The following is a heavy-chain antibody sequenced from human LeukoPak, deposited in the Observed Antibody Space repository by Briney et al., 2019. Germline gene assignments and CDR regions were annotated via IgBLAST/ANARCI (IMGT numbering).Heavy chain of an antibody. Sequence: PGGSLRLSCAASGFTFSSYDMHWVRQGTGKGLEWVSAIGTAGDTYYPGSVKGRFTTSRENAKNSLYLQMNSLRVGDTAVYYCAKDGYCSSTSCYPNHFDSWGQGTLVTVSS. V-gene: IGHV3-13*04. CDR2: IGTAGDT. CDR3: AKDGYCSSTSCYPNHFDS. CDR1: GFTFSSYD. J-gene: IGHJ4*02. D-gene: IGHD2-2*03.